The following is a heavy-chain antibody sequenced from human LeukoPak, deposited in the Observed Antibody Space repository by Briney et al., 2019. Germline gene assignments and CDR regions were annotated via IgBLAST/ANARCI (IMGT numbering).Heavy chain of an antibody. V-gene: IGHV3-74*01. CDR1: GFTFSSYW. CDR2: INSDGSST. J-gene: IGHJ3*02. D-gene: IGHD2-21*02. CDR3: AKQFGGDLHYQGAFDI. Sequence: GGSLRLSCAASGFTFSSYWTHWARQAPGKGLVWVSRINSDGSSTSYADSVKGRFTISRDNSKNTVYLQMNNLRDEDTAIYYCAKQFGGDLHYQGAFDIWGQGTMVTVS.